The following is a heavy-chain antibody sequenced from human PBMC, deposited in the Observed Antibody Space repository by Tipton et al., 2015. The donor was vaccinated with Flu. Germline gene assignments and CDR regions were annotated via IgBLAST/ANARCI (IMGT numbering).Heavy chain of an antibody. D-gene: IGHD3-10*01. V-gene: IGHV3-23*01. J-gene: IGHJ5*02. CDR2: ISGSAGNT. Sequence: LSLTCADSGFTLSRYAMSWVRQAPGKGLEWVSTISGSAGNTFYADSVKGRFTISRDSSKNTLFLQMNSLTAEDTAVYYCVGSSSSFDPWGQGTLVTVSS. CDR3: VGSSSSFDP. CDR1: GFTLSRYA.